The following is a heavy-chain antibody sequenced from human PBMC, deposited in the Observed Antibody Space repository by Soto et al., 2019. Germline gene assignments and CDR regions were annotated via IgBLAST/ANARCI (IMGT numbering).Heavy chain of an antibody. V-gene: IGHV3-73*01. J-gene: IGHJ5*02. Sequence: GSLRLSCAASGFTLSGSRIHWVRQASGKGLEWVGRIRSKADSYATAYAASVKGRFTISRDDSKNTAYLQMNSLKTEDTAVYYCTSQFCGGDCSRVDPSGPRPLVTVFS. CDR3: TSQFCGGDCSRVDP. CDR1: GFTLSGSR. CDR2: IRSKADSYAT. D-gene: IGHD2-21*02.